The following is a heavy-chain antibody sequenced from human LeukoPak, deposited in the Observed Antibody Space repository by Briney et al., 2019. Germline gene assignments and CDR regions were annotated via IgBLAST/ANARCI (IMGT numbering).Heavy chain of an antibody. CDR2: IRYDGSNK. V-gene: IGHV3-30*02. CDR1: GFTFSSYW. D-gene: IGHD2-2*01. CDR3: AKDFSRYCSSTSCYVNYFDY. J-gene: IGHJ4*02. Sequence: GGSLRLSCAASGFTFSSYWMSWVRQSPGKGLEWVAFIRYDGSNKYYADSVKGRFTISRDNSKNTLYLQMNSLRAGDTAVYYCAKDFSRYCSSTSCYVNYFDYWGQGTLVTVSS.